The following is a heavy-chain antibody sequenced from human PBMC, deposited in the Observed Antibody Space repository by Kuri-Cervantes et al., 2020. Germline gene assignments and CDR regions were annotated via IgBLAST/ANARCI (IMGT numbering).Heavy chain of an antibody. CDR3: AKDNRIPRYSSSWNDWYFDL. CDR2: ISAYNGNT. V-gene: IGHV1-18*01. J-gene: IGHJ2*01. Sequence: ASVKVSCKASGYTFTSYGISWVRQAPGQGLEWMGWISAYNGNTNYAQKLQGRVTITRDTSASTAYMELSSLRSEDTALYYCAKDNRIPRYSSSWNDWYFDLWGRGTLVTVSS. CDR1: GYTFTSYG. D-gene: IGHD6-13*01.